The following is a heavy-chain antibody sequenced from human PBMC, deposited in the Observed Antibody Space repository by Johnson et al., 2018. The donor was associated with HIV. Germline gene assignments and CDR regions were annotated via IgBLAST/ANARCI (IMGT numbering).Heavy chain of an antibody. J-gene: IGHJ3*02. V-gene: IGHV3-11*04. CDR2: ISSSGSTI. Sequence: QVQLVESGGGLVKHGGSLRLSCAASGFTVSSNYMSWIRQAPGKGLEWVSYISSSGSTIYYADSVKGRFTISRDNAKNSLYLQMNSLRAEDTAVYYCARDAYGDDSSGSGDGAFDIWGQGTMVTVSS. CDR1: GFTVSSNY. D-gene: IGHD3-22*01. CDR3: ARDAYGDDSSGSGDGAFDI.